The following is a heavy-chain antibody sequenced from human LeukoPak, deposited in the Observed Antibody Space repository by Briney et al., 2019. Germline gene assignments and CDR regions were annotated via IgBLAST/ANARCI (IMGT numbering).Heavy chain of an antibody. CDR3: ARVRYYDSSGYYLY. J-gene: IGHJ4*02. CDR2: ISAYNGNT. CDR1: GYTFTSYG. V-gene: IGHV1-18*01. D-gene: IGHD3-22*01. Sequence: ASVKVSCKASGYTFTSYGISWVRQAPGQGLEGMGWISAYNGNTNYAQKLQGRVTMTTDTSTSTAYMELRSLRSDDTAVYYCARVRYYDSSGYYLYWGQGTLVTVSS.